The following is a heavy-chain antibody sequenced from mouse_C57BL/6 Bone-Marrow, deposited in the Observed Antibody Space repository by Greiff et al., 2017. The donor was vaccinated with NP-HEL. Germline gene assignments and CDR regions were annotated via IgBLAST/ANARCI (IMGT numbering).Heavy chain of an antibody. CDR2: IYPGSGST. V-gene: IGHV1-55*01. CDR1: GYTFTSYW. CDR3: ASSSSYLYWYFDV. J-gene: IGHJ1*03. D-gene: IGHD1-1*01. Sequence: VQLVESGAELVKPGASVKMSCKASGYTFTSYWITWVKQRPGQGLEWIGDIYPGSGSTNYNEKFKSKATLTVDTSSSTAYMQLSSLTSEDSAVYYCASSSSYLYWYFDVWGTGTTVTVSS.